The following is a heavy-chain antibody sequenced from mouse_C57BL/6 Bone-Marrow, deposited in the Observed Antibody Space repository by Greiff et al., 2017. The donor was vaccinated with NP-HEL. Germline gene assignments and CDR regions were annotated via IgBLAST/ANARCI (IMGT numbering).Heavy chain of an antibody. CDR2: ISAGGSYT. Sequence: DVMLVESGGGLVKPGGSLKLSCAASGFTFSSYAMSWVRQTPEKRLEWVATISAGGSYTYYPDNVKGRFTISRDNAKNNLYLQMSHLKSEDTAMYYCAREGIYYDYGFAYWGQGTLVTVSA. J-gene: IGHJ3*01. CDR1: GFTFSSYA. CDR3: AREGIYYDYGFAY. D-gene: IGHD2-4*01. V-gene: IGHV5-4*01.